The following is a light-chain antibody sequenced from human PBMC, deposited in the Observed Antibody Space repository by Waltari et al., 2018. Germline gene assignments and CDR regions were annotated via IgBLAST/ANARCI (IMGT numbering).Light chain of an antibody. Sequence: TCRSGKGISNYFALFQQKPGKAPQSLIYAASSLQSGVPSKFSGSGSGTDFTLTISSLQPEDFATYYCQQYNSYPRTFGGGTKVEIK. CDR2: AAS. J-gene: IGKJ4*01. V-gene: IGKV1-16*02. CDR1: KGISNY. CDR3: QQYNSYPRT.